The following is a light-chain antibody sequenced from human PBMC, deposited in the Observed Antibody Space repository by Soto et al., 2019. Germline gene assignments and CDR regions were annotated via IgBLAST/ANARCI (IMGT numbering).Light chain of an antibody. J-gene: IGKJ2*01. V-gene: IGKV3-20*01. Sequence: EIVLTQSPGTVSLSRGERATLSCRASQSVSDFYLAWYQQKRGQAPRVLIYGASSRALGTPDRFSGSGSGTDFTLTISGLEPEDFAVYYCHQYGNSPPTFGQGTRLDI. CDR3: HQYGNSPPT. CDR2: GAS. CDR1: QSVSDFY.